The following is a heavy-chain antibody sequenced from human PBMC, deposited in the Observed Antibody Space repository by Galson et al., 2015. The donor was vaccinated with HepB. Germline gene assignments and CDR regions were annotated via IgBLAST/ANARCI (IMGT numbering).Heavy chain of an antibody. CDR1: GFTFSSYA. D-gene: IGHD2-8*01. J-gene: IGHJ3*02. CDR3: ARDNRYRTNGVCYGEDLRGYSGYDFDAFDI. V-gene: IGHV3-30*04. CDR2: ISFDGSNK. Sequence: SLRLSCAASGFTFSSYAMHWVRQAPGKGLEWVAVISFDGSNKYYADSVKGRFTISRDNSKNTLYLQMNSLGAEDTAVYYCARDNRYRTNGVCYGEDLRGYSGYDFDAFDIWGQGTMVTVSS.